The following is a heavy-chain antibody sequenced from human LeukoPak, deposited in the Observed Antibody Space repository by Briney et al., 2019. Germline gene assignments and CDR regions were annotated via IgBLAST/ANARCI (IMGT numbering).Heavy chain of an antibody. D-gene: IGHD4-23*01. CDR3: ARSGVGGTYFDY. V-gene: IGHV5-51*01. CDR1: GLSFTSYW. CDR2: IYPGDSDT. J-gene: IGHJ4*02. Sequence: GESLKVSCKGSGLSFTSYWIAWVRQMPGKGLEWMGIIYPGDSDTRYSPSFQGQVTISADKSISTAYLQWGSLWASDTAMYFCARSGVGGTYFDYWGQGTLVTVSS.